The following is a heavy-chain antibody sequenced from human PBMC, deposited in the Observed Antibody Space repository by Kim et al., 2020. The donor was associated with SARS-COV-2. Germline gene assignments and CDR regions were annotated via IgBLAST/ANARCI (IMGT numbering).Heavy chain of an antibody. CDR1: GGSFSGYY. Sequence: SETLSLTCAVYGGSFSGYYWSWIRQPPGKGLEWIGEINHSGSTNYNPSLKSRVTISVDTSKNQFSLKLNSVTAADTAVYYCARAPQRITIFGVAPPYYYYCMGVWGRGTTVTVSS. J-gene: IGHJ6*03. CDR2: INHSGST. D-gene: IGHD3-3*01. V-gene: IGHV4-34*01. CDR3: ARAPQRITIFGVAPPYYYYCMGV.